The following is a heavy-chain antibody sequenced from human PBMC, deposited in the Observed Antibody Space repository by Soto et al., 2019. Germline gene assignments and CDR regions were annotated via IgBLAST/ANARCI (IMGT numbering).Heavy chain of an antibody. Sequence: QVQLQESGPGLVKPSQTLSLTCTVSGGSISSGGYYWSWIRQHPGKGLEWIGYIYYSGSTYYNPSLKSRVTITVDTSKNQFSLKLSSVTAADTAVYYCAIEIVVVTGPKYFQHWGQGTLVTVSS. D-gene: IGHD2-21*02. CDR3: AIEIVVVTGPKYFQH. CDR2: IYYSGST. V-gene: IGHV4-31*03. CDR1: GGSISSGGYY. J-gene: IGHJ1*01.